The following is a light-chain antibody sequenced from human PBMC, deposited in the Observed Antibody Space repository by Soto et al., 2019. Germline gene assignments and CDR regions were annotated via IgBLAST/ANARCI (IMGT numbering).Light chain of an antibody. V-gene: IGKV1-6*01. J-gene: IGKJ1*01. CDR1: QDIRND. Sequence: AIQVTQPPSSLAASLADRGTITCRASQDIRNDLAWYQQRPGQAPHLLIFAAFNLQSGVPSRFSGGGSGTHFTLTISGLQPDDFANYYCLQYYNFSWTFGQGTKVDIK. CDR3: LQYYNFSWT. CDR2: AAF.